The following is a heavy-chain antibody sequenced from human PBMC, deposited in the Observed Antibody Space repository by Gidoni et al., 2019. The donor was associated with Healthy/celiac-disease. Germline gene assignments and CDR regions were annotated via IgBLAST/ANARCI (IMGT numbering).Heavy chain of an antibody. J-gene: IGHJ6*02. D-gene: IGHD6-13*01. CDR2: ISSSSSYI. V-gene: IGHV3-21*01. CDR1: GFTFSSYS. Sequence: EVQLVESGGGLVKPGGSLRLSCAASGFTFSSYSMNWVRQAPGKGLEWVSSISSSSSYIYYADSGKGRFTISRDNAKNSLYLQMNSLRAEDTAVYYCARDLNEGRDSLYSSSWYSRRLHGMDVWGQGTTVTVSS. CDR3: ARDLNEGRDSLYSSSWYSRRLHGMDV.